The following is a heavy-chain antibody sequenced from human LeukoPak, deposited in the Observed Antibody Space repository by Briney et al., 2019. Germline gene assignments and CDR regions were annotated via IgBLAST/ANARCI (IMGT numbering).Heavy chain of an antibody. CDR2: ISANGDTT. V-gene: IGHV3-23*01. Sequence: GGSLRLSCAASGFTFSSYAMSWVRQAPGKGLEGVSGISANGDTTEYADSVKGRFTISRDNSKNTVFLQMNSLRADDTAVYYCAKEGRIAAGTGDYFDCWGQGTLVTVSS. CDR1: GFTFSSYA. J-gene: IGHJ4*02. CDR3: AKEGRIAAGTGDYFDC. D-gene: IGHD6-13*01.